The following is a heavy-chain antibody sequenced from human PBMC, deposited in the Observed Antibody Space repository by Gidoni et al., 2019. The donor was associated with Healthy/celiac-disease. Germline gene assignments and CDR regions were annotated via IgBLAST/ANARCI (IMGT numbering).Heavy chain of an antibody. D-gene: IGHD2-15*01. J-gene: IGHJ6*03. Sequence: QVQLVQSGAAVKKPGASVKVSCKASGYTFTSYYMHWVRQAPGQGLEWMGIINPSGGSTSYAQKFQGRVTMTRDTSTSTVYMELSSLRSEDTAVYYCARGGSVVVVAADYYMDVWGKGTTVTVSS. CDR1: GYTFTSYY. CDR2: INPSGGST. CDR3: ARGGSVVVVAADYYMDV. V-gene: IGHV1-46*01.